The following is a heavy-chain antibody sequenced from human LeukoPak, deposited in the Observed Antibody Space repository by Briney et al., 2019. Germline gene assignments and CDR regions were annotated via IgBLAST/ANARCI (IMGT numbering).Heavy chain of an antibody. Sequence: SETLSLTCAVSGYSISNSYYWGWIRQPPGKGLEWIGSIYHTGGTYYNPSLKRRVTISIDTSKNQFSLNLSSVTAADTAVYYCARDAHTYYYDTSGYYFEYWGQGALVTVSS. CDR3: ARDAHTYYYDTSGYYFEY. D-gene: IGHD3-22*01. J-gene: IGHJ4*02. CDR1: GYSISNSYY. V-gene: IGHV4-38-2*02. CDR2: IYHTGGT.